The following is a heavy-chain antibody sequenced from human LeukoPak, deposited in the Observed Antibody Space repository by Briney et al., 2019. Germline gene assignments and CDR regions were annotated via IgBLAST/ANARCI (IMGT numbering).Heavy chain of an antibody. CDR1: GFTFSTFA. CDR3: AKHRAYGANSEVVS. Sequence: QTGGSLRLSCAASGFTFSTFAMTWVRQAPGKGLEWVSAISGSGGSTYYPDSVKGRFTISRDNSKNTLYLQMNSLRAEDTAVYYCAKHRAYGANSEVVSCGQGTLFTVSS. D-gene: IGHD4-23*01. J-gene: IGHJ5*01. V-gene: IGHV3-23*01. CDR2: ISGSGGST.